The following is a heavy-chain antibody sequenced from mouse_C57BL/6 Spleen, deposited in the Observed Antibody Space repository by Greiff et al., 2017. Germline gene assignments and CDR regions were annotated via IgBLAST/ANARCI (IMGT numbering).Heavy chain of an antibody. J-gene: IGHJ1*03. D-gene: IGHD2-5*01. V-gene: IGHV1-85*01. CDR2: IYPRDGST. CDR3: ALYNNNYACYFDD. Sequence: VQLQQSGPELVKPGASVTLSCKASGYTFTSDDINWVKQRPGQGLAWIGWIYPRDGSTKYNEKFKGKATLTVDTSSSTSYMELHSLTSEDSAVYFCALYNNNYACYFDDWGTGTTVTVSS. CDR1: GYTFTSDD.